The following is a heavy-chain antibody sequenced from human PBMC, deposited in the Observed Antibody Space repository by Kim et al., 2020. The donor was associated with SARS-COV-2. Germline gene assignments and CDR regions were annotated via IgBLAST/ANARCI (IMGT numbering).Heavy chain of an antibody. Sequence: SETLSLTCTVSGGSISSYYWSWIRQPPGKGLEWIGYIYYSGSTNYNPSLKSRVTISVDTSKNQFSLKLSSVTAADTAVYYCAGREAIIPYSSSWPFDYWGQGTLVTVSS. J-gene: IGHJ4*02. V-gene: IGHV4-59*01. CDR1: GGSISSYY. D-gene: IGHD6-13*01. CDR2: IYYSGST. CDR3: AGREAIIPYSSSWPFDY.